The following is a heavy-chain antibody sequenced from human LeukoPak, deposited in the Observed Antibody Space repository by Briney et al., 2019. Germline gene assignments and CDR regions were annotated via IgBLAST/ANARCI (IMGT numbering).Heavy chain of an antibody. CDR3: ATPGRSSGGSLEWLDP. V-gene: IGHV4-39*07. Sequence: PSETLSLTCTVSGGSISSSSYYWGWVRQPPGKGLEWIGSIYYSGSTYYNPSLKSRVTISVDTSKNQFSLKLSSVTTADTAVYYCATPGRSSGGSLEWLDPWGQGTLVTVSS. CDR1: GGSISSSSYY. D-gene: IGHD2-15*01. J-gene: IGHJ5*02. CDR2: IYYSGST.